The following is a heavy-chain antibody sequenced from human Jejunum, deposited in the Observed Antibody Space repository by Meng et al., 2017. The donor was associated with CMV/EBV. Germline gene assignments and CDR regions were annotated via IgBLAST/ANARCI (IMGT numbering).Heavy chain of an antibody. J-gene: IGHJ5*02. Sequence: YWAWIRQPPGEGLEWIGNIFSSGRASYNSSLKSRVTMSVDTSKNQFSLRLTSVTAADTAVYYCARDLDPYDFWAWFDPWGLGTLVTVSS. D-gene: IGHD3-3*01. CDR1: Y. CDR2: IFSSGRA. V-gene: IGHV4-39*07. CDR3: ARDLDPYDFWAWFDP.